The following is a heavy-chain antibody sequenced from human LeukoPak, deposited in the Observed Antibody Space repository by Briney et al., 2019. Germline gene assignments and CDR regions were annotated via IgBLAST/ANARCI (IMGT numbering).Heavy chain of an antibody. J-gene: IGHJ3*02. V-gene: IGHV1-69*05. CDR3: ARGAGGYAYSSSWYDAFDI. D-gene: IGHD6-13*01. CDR2: IIPIFGTA. Sequence: SVKVSCKASGGTFSSYAISWVRQAPGQGLEWMGGIIPIFGTANYAQKFQGRVTITTDESTSTAYMELSSLRSEDTAVYYCARGAGGYAYSSSWYDAFDIWGQGTMVTVSS. CDR1: GGTFSSYA.